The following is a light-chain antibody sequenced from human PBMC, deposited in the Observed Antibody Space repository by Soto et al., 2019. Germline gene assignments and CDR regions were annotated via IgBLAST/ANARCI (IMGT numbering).Light chain of an antibody. CDR1: QRVSSSY. CDR3: QQYGISPPIT. CDR2: GAS. Sequence: LAQSPGTLSLSPGERATLSCRASQRVSSSYLAWYQQNPGHAPSLLIYGASSRATGIPDRFSGSRSGTDFTLTISRLEPEDFAVYYCQQYGISPPITFGQGTRLEIK. J-gene: IGKJ5*01. V-gene: IGKV3-20*01.